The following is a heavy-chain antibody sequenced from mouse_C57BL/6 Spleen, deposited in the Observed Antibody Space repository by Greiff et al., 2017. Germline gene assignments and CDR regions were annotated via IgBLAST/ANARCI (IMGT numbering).Heavy chain of an antibody. V-gene: IGHV1-61*01. CDR1: GYTFTSYW. CDR2: IYPSDSET. J-gene: IGHJ2*01. D-gene: IGHD2-1*01. Sequence: VQLQQSGAELVRPGSSVKLSCKASGYTFTSYWMDWVKQRPGQGLEWIGNIYPSDSETHYNQKFKDKATLTVDKSSSTAYMQLSSLTSEDSAVYYCARGGYGNPYYFDYWGQGTTLTVST. CDR3: ARGGYGNPYYFDY.